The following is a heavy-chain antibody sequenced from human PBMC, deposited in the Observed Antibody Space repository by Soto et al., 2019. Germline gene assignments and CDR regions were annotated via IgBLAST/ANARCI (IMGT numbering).Heavy chain of an antibody. CDR2: INWNGGST. V-gene: IGHV3-20*04. Sequence: GGSLRLSCAASGFTFDDYGMSWVRQAPGKGLEWVSGINWNGGSTGYADSVKGRFTISRDNAKNSLYLQMNSLRAEDTALYYCARGASYQLAFYGMDVWGQGTTVTVSS. D-gene: IGHD2-2*01. J-gene: IGHJ6*02. CDR1: GFTFDDYG. CDR3: ARGASYQLAFYGMDV.